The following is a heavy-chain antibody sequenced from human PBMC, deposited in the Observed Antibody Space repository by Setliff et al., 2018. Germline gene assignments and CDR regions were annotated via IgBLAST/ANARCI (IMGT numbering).Heavy chain of an antibody. V-gene: IGHV4-34*01. CDR1: GGSFSTYF. CDR3: ASTPRRGLDIRTRVGAFDS. J-gene: IGHJ4*02. D-gene: IGHD1-26*01. CDR2: ISHSGSA. Sequence: SETLSLTCAVYGGSFSTYFWSWIRQPPGKGLEWIGEISHSGSANYNPSLKSRVTISVDTSRNQFSLRLTSVTAADTAVYYCASTPRRGLDIRTRVGAFDSWGQGTVVTVSS.